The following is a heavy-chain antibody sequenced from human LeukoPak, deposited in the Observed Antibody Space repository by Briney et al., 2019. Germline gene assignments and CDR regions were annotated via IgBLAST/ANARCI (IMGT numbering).Heavy chain of an antibody. J-gene: IGHJ4*02. V-gene: IGHV3-23*01. D-gene: IGHD1-7*01. CDR3: AEKKNFYFDY. CDR1: GFTFSGYA. CDR2: ISSSGSTT. Sequence: TGGTLSLSCAASGFTFSGYAMSWVRQVPGKGLEWLSAISSSGSTTYYADSVKGRFTISRDNSKNTLYLQMNSLRAEDTAVYYCAEKKNFYFDYWGQGTLVTVSS.